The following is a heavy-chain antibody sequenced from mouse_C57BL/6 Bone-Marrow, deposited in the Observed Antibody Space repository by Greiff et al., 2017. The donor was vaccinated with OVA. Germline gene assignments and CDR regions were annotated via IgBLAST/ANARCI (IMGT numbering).Heavy chain of an antibody. V-gene: IGHV5-6*01. CDR2: ISSGGSYT. J-gene: IGHJ4*01. CDR1: GFTFSSYG. D-gene: IGHD1-1*01. Sequence: DVQLVESGGDLVKPGGSLKLSCAASGFTFSSYGMSWVRQTPDKRLEWVATISSGGSYTYYPDSVKGRFTISRDNAKNTLYLQMSSLKSEDTAMYYCASLYYGSSFMDYWGQGTSVTVSS. CDR3: ASLYYGSSFMDY.